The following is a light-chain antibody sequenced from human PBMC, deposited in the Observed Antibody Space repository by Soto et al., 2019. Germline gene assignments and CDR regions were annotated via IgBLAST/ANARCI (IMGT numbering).Light chain of an antibody. CDR2: DAS. J-gene: IGKJ2*01. CDR1: QSVSSY. Sequence: EIVLTQSPATLSLSPGERATLSCRASQSVSSYLAWYQQKPGQAPRLLIYDASNRATGIPARFSGSGSGTDFTLTISSLEPEEFAVYYCQPRSNWPPGYTFGQGTKLEIK. V-gene: IGKV3-11*01. CDR3: QPRSNWPPGYT.